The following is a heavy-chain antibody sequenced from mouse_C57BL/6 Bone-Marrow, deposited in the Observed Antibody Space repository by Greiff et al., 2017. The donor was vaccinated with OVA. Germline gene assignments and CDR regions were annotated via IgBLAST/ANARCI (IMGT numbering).Heavy chain of an antibody. J-gene: IGHJ3*01. Sequence: VQLQQSGAELVRPGASVKLSCTASGFNIKDAYMHWVKQRPEQGLEWIGWIDPENGDTEYASKFQGKATITADTSSNTAYLQLSSLTSEDTAVYYCTTDGYLAWFAYWGQGTLVTVSA. CDR1: GFNIKDAY. V-gene: IGHV14-4*01. D-gene: IGHD2-3*01. CDR2: IDPENGDT. CDR3: TTDGYLAWFAY.